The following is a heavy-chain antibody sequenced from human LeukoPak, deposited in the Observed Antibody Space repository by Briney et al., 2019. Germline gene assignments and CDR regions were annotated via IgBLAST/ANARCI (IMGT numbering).Heavy chain of an antibody. V-gene: IGHV3-9*01. Sequence: PGGSLRLSCAASGFTFSDYEMNWVRQAPGKGLEWVSGISWNSGSIGYADSVKGRFTISRDNAKNSLYLQMNSLRAEDTALYYCAKGRLLNDPADYWGQGTLVTVSS. D-gene: IGHD2/OR15-2a*01. CDR3: AKGRLLNDPADY. CDR1: GFTFSDYE. J-gene: IGHJ4*02. CDR2: ISWNSGSI.